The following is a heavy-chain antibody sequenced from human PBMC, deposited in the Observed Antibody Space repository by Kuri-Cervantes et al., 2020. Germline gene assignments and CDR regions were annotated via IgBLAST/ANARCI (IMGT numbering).Heavy chain of an antibody. D-gene: IGHD4-17*01. CDR1: GFTFSHYW. CDR3: ARVGSLYGDSAFDI. V-gene: IGHV3-30*03. CDR2: ISYDGSNK. J-gene: IGHJ3*02. Sequence: GGSLRLSCAASGFTFSHYWMAWVRQAPGKGLEWVAVISYDGSNKYYADSVKGRFTISRDNSKNTLYLQMNSLRAEDTAVYYCARVGSLYGDSAFDIWGQGTMVTVSS.